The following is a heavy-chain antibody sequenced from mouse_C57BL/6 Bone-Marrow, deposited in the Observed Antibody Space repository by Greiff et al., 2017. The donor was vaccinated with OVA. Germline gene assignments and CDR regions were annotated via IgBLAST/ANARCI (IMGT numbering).Heavy chain of an antibody. CDR1: GFTFSSYA. V-gene: IGHV5-4*01. J-gene: IGHJ4*01. CDR3: AREGGITTVVATHYYAMDY. Sequence: EVQLVESGGGLVKPGGSLKLSCAASGFTFSSYAMSWVRQTPEKRLEWVATISDGGSYTYYPDNVKGRFTISRDNAKNNLYLQMSHLKSEDTAMYYCAREGGITTVVATHYYAMDYWGQGTSVTVSS. CDR2: ISDGGSYT. D-gene: IGHD1-1*01.